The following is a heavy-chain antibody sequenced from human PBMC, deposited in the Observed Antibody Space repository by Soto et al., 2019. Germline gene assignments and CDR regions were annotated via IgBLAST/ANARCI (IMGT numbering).Heavy chain of an antibody. V-gene: IGHV4-59*01. CDR2: IYYSGST. J-gene: IGHJ5*02. Sequence: SETLSLTCTVSGGSISSYYWSWIRQPPGKGLEWIGYIYYSGSTNYNPSLKGRVTISVDTSKNQFSLKLGSVTAADTAVYYCARYGSGSYYDWFDPWGQGTLVTVSS. D-gene: IGHD3-10*01. CDR3: ARYGSGSYYDWFDP. CDR1: GGSISSYY.